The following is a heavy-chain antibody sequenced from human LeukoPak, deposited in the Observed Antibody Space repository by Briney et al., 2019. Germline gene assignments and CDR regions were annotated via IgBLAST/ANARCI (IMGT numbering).Heavy chain of an antibody. CDR3: AREAGIAADASWYFDL. V-gene: IGHV3-30*04. J-gene: IGHJ2*01. Sequence: PGGSLRLSCAASGFTFSSYSMHWVRRAPGKGLEWVADVSYDGTTKYYADSVKGRFPISRDNSKNKLYLQMNSLRPEDTAVYYCAREAGIAADASWYFDLWGRGTLVTVSS. CDR1: GFTFSSYS. D-gene: IGHD6-13*01. CDR2: VSYDGTTK.